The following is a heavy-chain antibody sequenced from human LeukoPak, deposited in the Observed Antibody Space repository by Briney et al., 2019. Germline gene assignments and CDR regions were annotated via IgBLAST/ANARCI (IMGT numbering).Heavy chain of an antibody. CDR2: IYYSGST. CDR1: GVSISSYY. D-gene: IGHD3-16*02. Sequence: SETLSLTCTVSGVSISSYYWSWLRQPPGKGLEWFGYIYYSGSTNYNPSLKSRVTISVDTSKNQFSLKLSSVTAADTAVYYCARMLYDYVWGSYRPGYYFDYGGQGTLVTVSA. J-gene: IGHJ4*02. CDR3: ARMLYDYVWGSYRPGYYFDY. V-gene: IGHV4-59*01.